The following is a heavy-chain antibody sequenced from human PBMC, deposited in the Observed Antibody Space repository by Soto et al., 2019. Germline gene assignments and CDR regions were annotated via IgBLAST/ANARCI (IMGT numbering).Heavy chain of an antibody. CDR2: IWNDGGNK. V-gene: IGHV3-33*01. Sequence: QVQLVESGGGVVQPGRSLRLSCAASGFTFSIYGMHWVRQAPGKGLEWVAVIWNDGGNKYYMDSVKGRFTISRDNSKNTLYLEMNSLRAEDTAVYYCARVFTYSYDSSGYFQRRGAFDIWGQGTMVTVSS. CDR1: GFTFSIYG. J-gene: IGHJ3*02. CDR3: ARVFTYSYDSSGYFQRRGAFDI. D-gene: IGHD3-22*01.